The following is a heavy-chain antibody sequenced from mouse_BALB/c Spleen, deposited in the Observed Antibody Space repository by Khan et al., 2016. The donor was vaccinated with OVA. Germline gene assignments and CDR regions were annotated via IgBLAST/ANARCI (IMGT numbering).Heavy chain of an antibody. Sequence: QIQLVQSGPELKKPGETVKISCKASGYTFTNYGVNWVKQAPGKGLKWMGWINTYTGEPTYADDFKGRFAFSLETSASTAYLQINNLKNEDSATYFCARGGRRAMDYWGQRTSVTVSS. V-gene: IGHV9-3-1*01. CDR1: GYTFTNYG. D-gene: IGHD3-3*01. CDR2: INTYTGEP. CDR3: ARGGRRAMDY. J-gene: IGHJ4*01.